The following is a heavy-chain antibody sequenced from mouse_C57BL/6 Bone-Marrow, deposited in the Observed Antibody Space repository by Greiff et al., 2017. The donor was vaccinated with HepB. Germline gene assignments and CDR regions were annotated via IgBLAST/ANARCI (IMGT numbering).Heavy chain of an antibody. CDR1: GFSFNTYA. V-gene: IGHV10-1*01. D-gene: IGHD1-1*01. J-gene: IGHJ1*03. Sequence: EVKLMESGGGLVQPKGSLKLSCAASGFSFNTYAMNWVRQAPGKGLEWVARIRSKSNNYATYYADSVKDRFTISRDDSESMLYLQMNNLKTEDTAMYYCVRQRDYGSSAGYFDVWGTGTTVTVSS. CDR2: IRSKSNNYAT. CDR3: VRQRDYGSSAGYFDV.